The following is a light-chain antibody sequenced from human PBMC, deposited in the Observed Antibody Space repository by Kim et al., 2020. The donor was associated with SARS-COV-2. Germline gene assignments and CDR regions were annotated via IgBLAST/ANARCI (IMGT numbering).Light chain of an antibody. CDR3: NSRARDSSVYHLV. V-gene: IGLV3-19*01. Sequence: SSELTQDPAVSVALGQTVRITCQGDSLRSYYASWYQQKPGQAPVVVFYDRSNRPSGIPDRFSASSSGNTASLTITGAQAEDEADYYCNSRARDSSVYHLVFGGGTKLTVL. CDR1: SLRSYY. J-gene: IGLJ3*02. CDR2: DRS.